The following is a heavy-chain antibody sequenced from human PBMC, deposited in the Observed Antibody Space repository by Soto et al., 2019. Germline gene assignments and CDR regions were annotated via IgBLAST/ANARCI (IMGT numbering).Heavy chain of an antibody. J-gene: IGHJ4*02. CDR3: ARDRGAAAGHFDY. D-gene: IGHD6-13*01. CDR2: IYSGGST. CDR1: GFTVSSNY. V-gene: IGHV3-66*01. Sequence: EVQLVESGGGLVQPGGSLRLSCAASGFTVSSNYMSWVRQAPGKGLEWVSVIYSGGSTYYADSVKGRFTISRDNSKNTLYLQMNSLGGEDTAVYYCARDRGAAAGHFDYWGQGTLVTVSS.